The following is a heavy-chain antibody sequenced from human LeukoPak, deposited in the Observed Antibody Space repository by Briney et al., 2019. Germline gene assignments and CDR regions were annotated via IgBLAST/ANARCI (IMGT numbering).Heavy chain of an antibody. Sequence: GRSLRLSCAASGFTFSSYGMHWVRQAPGKGLEWVAVIWYDGSNKYYADSVKGRFTISGDNSKNTLYLQMNSLRAEDTAVYYCARGGDIVVVPAATHFDYWGQGTLVTVSS. V-gene: IGHV3-33*01. J-gene: IGHJ4*02. CDR3: ARGGDIVVVPAATHFDY. CDR2: IWYDGSNK. CDR1: GFTFSSYG. D-gene: IGHD2-2*01.